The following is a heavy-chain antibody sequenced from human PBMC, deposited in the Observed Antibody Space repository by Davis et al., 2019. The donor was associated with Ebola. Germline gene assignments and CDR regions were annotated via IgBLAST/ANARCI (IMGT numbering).Heavy chain of an antibody. CDR3: ARQGIAVAFDY. V-gene: IGHV3-30-3*01. J-gene: IGHJ4*02. CDR2: ISYDGSNK. CDR1: GFTFSSYA. Sequence: GESLKISCAASGFTFSSYAMHWVRQAPGKGLEWVAVISYDGSNKYYADSVKGRFTISRDNSKNTLYLQMNSLRAEDTAVYYCARQGIAVAFDYWGQGTLVTVSS. D-gene: IGHD6-19*01.